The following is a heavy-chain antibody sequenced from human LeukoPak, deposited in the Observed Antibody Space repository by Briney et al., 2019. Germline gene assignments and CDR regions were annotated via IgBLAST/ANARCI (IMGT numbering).Heavy chain of an antibody. CDR2: IYYSGST. J-gene: IGHJ5*02. Sequence: PSETLSLTCTVSGDSISTYYWSWIRQPPGKGLEWIGYIYYSGSTNYNPSLKSRVTISVDTSKNQFSLTLSSVTAADTAVYYCAGLNSWFDPWGQGTLVTVSS. CDR1: GDSISTYY. V-gene: IGHV4-59*01. CDR3: AGLNSWFDP.